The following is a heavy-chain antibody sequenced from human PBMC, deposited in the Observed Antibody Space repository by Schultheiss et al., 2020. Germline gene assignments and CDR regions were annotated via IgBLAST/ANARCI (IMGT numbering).Heavy chain of an antibody. D-gene: IGHD6-13*01. J-gene: IGHJ3*02. Sequence: GSLRLSCAASGFRFTNYWMHWVRQTPDKGLVWVSRINPDGRTVNYADSVKGRFTISRDNAKSTLYLQMNSLGVEDTAVYYCARPHRVAAAGTLENAFDIWGQGTMVTVSS. V-gene: IGHV3-74*01. CDR1: GFRFTNYW. CDR2: INPDGRTV. CDR3: ARPHRVAAAGTLENAFDI.